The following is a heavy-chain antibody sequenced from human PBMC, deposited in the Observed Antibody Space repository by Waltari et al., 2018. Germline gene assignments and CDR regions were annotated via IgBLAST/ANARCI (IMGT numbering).Heavy chain of an antibody. D-gene: IGHD3-10*01. CDR2: INPSGGST. Sequence: QVQLVQSGAEVKKPGASVKVSCKASGYTFTSYYMHWVRQAPGQGLEWMGIINPSGGSTSYAQKCHGRVTMTRDTSTSTVYMELSSLRSEDTAVYYCARGQGDGSGSYTMDYWGQGTLVTVSS. CDR3: ARGQGDGSGSYTMDY. V-gene: IGHV1-46*01. J-gene: IGHJ4*02. CDR1: GYTFTSYY.